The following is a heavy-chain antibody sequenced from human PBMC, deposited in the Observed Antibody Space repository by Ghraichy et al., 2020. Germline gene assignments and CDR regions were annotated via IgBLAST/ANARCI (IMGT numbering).Heavy chain of an antibody. V-gene: IGHV3-53*01. Sequence: GESLNISCAASGFTVSSNYMSWVRQAPGKGLEWVSVIYSGGSTYYADSVKGRFTISRDNSKNTLYLQMNSLKAEDTAVYYCAREGGLYSSSWFDYWGQGTLVTVSS. CDR1: GFTVSSNY. CDR3: AREGGLYSSSWFDY. CDR2: IYSGGST. J-gene: IGHJ4*02. D-gene: IGHD6-13*01.